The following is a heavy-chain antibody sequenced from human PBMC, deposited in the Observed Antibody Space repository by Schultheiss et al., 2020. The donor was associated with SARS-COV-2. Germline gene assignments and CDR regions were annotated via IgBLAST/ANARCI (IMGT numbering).Heavy chain of an antibody. CDR1: GFTLSNYW. J-gene: IGHJ6*02. Sequence: GGSLRLSCAASGFTLSNYWMAWVRQAPGKGLEWVANIKQDGNEKYYVDSVKGRFTNSRDNAKNSLYLQMNSLRAEDTAVYYCAKFQYYYALDVWGQGTTVTVSS. CDR2: IKQDGNEK. CDR3: AKFQYYYALDV. V-gene: IGHV3-7*01.